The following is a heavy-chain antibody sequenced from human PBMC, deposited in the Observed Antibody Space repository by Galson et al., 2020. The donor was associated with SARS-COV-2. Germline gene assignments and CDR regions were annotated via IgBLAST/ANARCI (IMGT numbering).Heavy chain of an antibody. CDR2: IIPIFGTA. Sequence: SVKVSCKASGGTFSSYAISWVRQAPGQGLEWMGGIIPIFGTANYAQKFQGRVTITADESTSTAYMELSSLRSEDTAVYYCARALGTISNYYYYYMDVWGKGTTVTVSS. CDR3: ARALGTISNYYYYYMDV. D-gene: IGHD5-12*01. V-gene: IGHV1-69*13. J-gene: IGHJ6*03. CDR1: GGTFSSYA.